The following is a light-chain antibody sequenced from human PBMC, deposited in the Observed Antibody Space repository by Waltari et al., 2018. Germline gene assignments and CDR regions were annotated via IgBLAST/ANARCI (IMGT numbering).Light chain of an antibody. Sequence: SYELIHPPSVSVSPGHTVPIPCSGDQLGDKYVSWYQQKPGQSPVLVISQDTKRPSGIPERFSGSNSGNTATLTISETQAMDEADYYCQAWDSSTFYVFGTGTKVTVL. J-gene: IGLJ1*01. CDR2: QDT. CDR1: QLGDKY. V-gene: IGLV3-1*01. CDR3: QAWDSSTFYV.